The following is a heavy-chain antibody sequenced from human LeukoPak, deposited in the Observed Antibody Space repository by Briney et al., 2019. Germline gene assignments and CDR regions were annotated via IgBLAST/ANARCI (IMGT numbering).Heavy chain of an antibody. Sequence: GGSLRLSCAASGFTFSIYEMNWVRQAPGKGLEWVSAISGSGGSTYYADSVKGRFTISRDNSKNTLYLQMNSLRAEDTAVYYCAKGDTTMVRGAPYYYYYMDVWGKGTTVTISS. D-gene: IGHD3-10*01. V-gene: IGHV3-23*01. CDR2: ISGSGGST. CDR1: GFTFSIYE. J-gene: IGHJ6*03. CDR3: AKGDTTMVRGAPYYYYYMDV.